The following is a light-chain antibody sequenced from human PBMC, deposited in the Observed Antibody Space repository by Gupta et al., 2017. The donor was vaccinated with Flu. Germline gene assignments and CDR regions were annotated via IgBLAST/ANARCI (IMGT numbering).Light chain of an antibody. Sequence: ATLSVSPGERATLSCRASQSVSSNLAWYQQKPGQAPRLLIYGASTRATGIPARFSGSGSGTEFTLTISSLHSEDFAVYYCQQYNNWPPWTFGQGTKVEIK. CDR2: GAS. J-gene: IGKJ1*01. V-gene: IGKV3-15*01. CDR1: QSVSSN. CDR3: QQYNNWPPWT.